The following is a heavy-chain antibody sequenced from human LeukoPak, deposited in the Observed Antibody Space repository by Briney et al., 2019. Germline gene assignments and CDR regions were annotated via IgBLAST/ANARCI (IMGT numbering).Heavy chain of an antibody. CDR1: GGSISSGGYY. V-gene: IGHV4-39*07. CDR2: INHSGST. Sequence: SETLSLTCTVSGGSISSGGYYWSWIRQHPGKGLEWIGEINHSGSTNYNPSLKSRVTISVDTSKNQFSLKLSSVTAADTAVYYCARGEVRLYPWGQGTLVTVSS. J-gene: IGHJ5*02. CDR3: ARGEVRLYP. D-gene: IGHD1-1*01.